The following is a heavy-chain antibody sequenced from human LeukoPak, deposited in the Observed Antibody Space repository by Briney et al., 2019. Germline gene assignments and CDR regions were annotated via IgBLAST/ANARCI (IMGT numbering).Heavy chain of an antibody. CDR3: ARRALYYYDSSGYYFDY. CDR2: INPGGGST. V-gene: IGHV1-46*01. Sequence: ASVKVSCKASGYSFTSYYMHWVRQAPGQGLEWMGIINPGGGSTSYAQKLQGRVTMTRDTSTSIVYMDLSSLRSEDTAVYYCARRALYYYDSSGYYFDYWGQGTLVTVSS. CDR1: GYSFTSYY. J-gene: IGHJ4*02. D-gene: IGHD3-22*01.